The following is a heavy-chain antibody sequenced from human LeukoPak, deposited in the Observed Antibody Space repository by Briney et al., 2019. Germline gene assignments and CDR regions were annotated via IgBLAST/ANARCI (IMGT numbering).Heavy chain of an antibody. J-gene: IGHJ4*02. CDR3: ARWVAAAAGDY. V-gene: IGHV3-48*01. Sequence: PGGSLRLSCAASGFTFSSYSMNWVRQAPAKGLEWVSYVSSSCSTIYYADSVKGRFTISRDNAKNSLYLQMNSLRAEDTAVYYCARWVAAAAGDYWGQGTLVTVSS. CDR1: GFTFSSYS. D-gene: IGHD6-13*01. CDR2: VSSSCSTI.